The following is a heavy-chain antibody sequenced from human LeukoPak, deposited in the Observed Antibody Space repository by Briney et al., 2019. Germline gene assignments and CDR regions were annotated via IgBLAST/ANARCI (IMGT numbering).Heavy chain of an antibody. CDR3: ARADRGYSYGEGGYFDY. Sequence: KPGGSLRLSCAASGFTFSSYSMNWVRQAPGKGLEWVSSISSSSSYIYYADSVKGRFTISGDNAKNSLYLQMNSLRAEDTAVYYCARADRGYSYGEGGYFDYWGQGTLVTVSS. CDR1: GFTFSSYS. D-gene: IGHD5-18*01. J-gene: IGHJ4*02. CDR2: ISSSSSYI. V-gene: IGHV3-21*01.